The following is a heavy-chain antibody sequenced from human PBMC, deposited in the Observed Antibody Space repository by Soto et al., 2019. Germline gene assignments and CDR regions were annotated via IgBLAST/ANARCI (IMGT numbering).Heavy chain of an antibody. D-gene: IGHD2-21*02. CDR2: IYYSGST. CDR3: ARHPSDFWFDP. J-gene: IGHJ5*02. Sequence: LSLTCSVSGGSISSSSYFWGWIRQPPGKGLEWIGSIYYSGSTYYNPSLKSRVTVSVDTSKNQFSLKLSSVTAADTAVYYCARHPSDFWFDPWGQGTLVTV. V-gene: IGHV4-39*01. CDR1: GGSISSSSYF.